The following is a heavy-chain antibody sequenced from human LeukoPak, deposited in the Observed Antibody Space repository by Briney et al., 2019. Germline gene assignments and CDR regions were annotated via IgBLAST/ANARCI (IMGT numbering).Heavy chain of an antibody. J-gene: IGHJ6*03. CDR1: GFTFSSYG. V-gene: IGHV3-30*02. Sequence: PGGSLRLSCAASGFTFSSYGMHWVRQAPGKGLEWVAFIRYDGSNKYYADSVKGRFTISRDNSKNTLYLQMNSLRAEDTAVYYCAKVGGYYEQYYHYYMDVWGKGTTVTISS. CDR3: AKVGGYYEQYYHYYMDV. CDR2: IRYDGSNK. D-gene: IGHD3-22*01.